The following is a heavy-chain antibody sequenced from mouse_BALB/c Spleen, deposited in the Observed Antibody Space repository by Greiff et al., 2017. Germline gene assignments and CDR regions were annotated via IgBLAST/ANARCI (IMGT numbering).Heavy chain of an antibody. V-gene: IGHV1-69*02. CDR3: ARNVQATTASWFAY. CDR2: IDPSDSYT. D-gene: IGHD1-2*01. Sequence: QVQLKQPGAELVKPGASVKLSCKASGYTFTSYWMHWVKQRPGQGLEWIGEIDPSDSYTNYNQKFKGKATLTVDKSSSTAYMQLSSLTSEDSAVYYCARNVQATTASWFAYWGQGTLVTVSA. J-gene: IGHJ3*01. CDR1: GYTFTSYW.